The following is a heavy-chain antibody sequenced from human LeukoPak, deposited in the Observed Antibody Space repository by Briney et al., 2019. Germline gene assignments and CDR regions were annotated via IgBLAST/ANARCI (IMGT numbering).Heavy chain of an antibody. CDR3: ARDSLAYCSSTSCYTEAFDY. V-gene: IGHV4-59*12. Sequence: SETLSLTCTDSRGSISSYYWSWIRQPPGKGVEWIGHIYYSGSTNYNPSLKSRVTMSVDTSKNQFSLKLSSVTAADTAVYYCARDSLAYCSSTSCYTEAFDYWGQGTLVTVSS. J-gene: IGHJ4*02. D-gene: IGHD2-2*02. CDR1: RGSISSYY. CDR2: IYYSGST.